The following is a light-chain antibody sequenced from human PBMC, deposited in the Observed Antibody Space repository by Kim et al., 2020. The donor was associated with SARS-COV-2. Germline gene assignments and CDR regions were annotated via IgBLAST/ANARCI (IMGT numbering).Light chain of an antibody. J-gene: IGKJ2*01. CDR1: QSVSSN. Sequence: EIVMTQSPATLSMSPGERATLSCRASQSVSSNFAWYQQKPGQAPRLLIYDASSRATDIPARFSGTGSGTEFILTISSLHSEDFAVYYCQQYNNWPYTFGQGTKLEI. CDR2: DAS. CDR3: QQYNNWPYT. V-gene: IGKV3-15*01.